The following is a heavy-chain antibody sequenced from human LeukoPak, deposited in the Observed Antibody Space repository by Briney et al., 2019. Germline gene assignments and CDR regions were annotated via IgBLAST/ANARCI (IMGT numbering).Heavy chain of an antibody. J-gene: IGHJ4*02. CDR1: GGSISSYH. CDR3: ARRTSGYSHFDY. D-gene: IGHD5-12*01. CDR2: IYSSGST. V-gene: IGHV4-4*09. Sequence: KPSETLSLTCTVSGGSISSYHWSWLRQPPGKGLEWIGDIYSSGSTNYNPSLKSRVTISVDNSKNQFSLKLSSVTAADTAVYYCARRTSGYSHFDYWGQGTLVTVSS.